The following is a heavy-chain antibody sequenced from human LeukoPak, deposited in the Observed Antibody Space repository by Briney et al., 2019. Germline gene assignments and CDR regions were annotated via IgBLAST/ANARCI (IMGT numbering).Heavy chain of an antibody. CDR1: GFTFGDYA. V-gene: IGHV3-49*04. Sequence: PGGSLRLSCTASGFTFGDYAMSWVRQAPGKGVEWVGFIRSKAYGGTTEYAASVKGRFTISRDDSKSIAYLQMNSLKTEDTAVYYCTREAPTVTIDYWGQGTLVTVSS. D-gene: IGHD4-17*01. J-gene: IGHJ4*02. CDR2: IRSKAYGGTT. CDR3: TREAPTVTIDY.